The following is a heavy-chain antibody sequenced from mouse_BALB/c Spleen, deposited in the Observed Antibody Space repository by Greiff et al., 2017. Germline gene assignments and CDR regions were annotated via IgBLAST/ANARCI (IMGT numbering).Heavy chain of an antibody. Sequence: EVQGVESGGGLVQPGGSLKLSCAASGFTFSSYTMSWVRQTPEKRLEWVAYISNGGGSTYYPATVKGRFTISRDNAKNTLYLQMSSLKSEDTAMYYCARHPPCGNYEDYAMDYWGQGTSVTVSS. J-gene: IGHJ4*01. D-gene: IGHD2-1*01. CDR3: ARHPPCGNYEDYAMDY. CDR2: ISNGGGST. CDR1: GFTFSSYT. V-gene: IGHV5-12-2*01.